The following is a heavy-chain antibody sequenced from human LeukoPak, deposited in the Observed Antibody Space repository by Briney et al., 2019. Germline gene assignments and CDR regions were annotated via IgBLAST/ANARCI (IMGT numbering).Heavy chain of an antibody. CDR1: GFTVSSNY. Sequence: PGGSLRLSCAASGFTVSSNYMNWVRQAPGKGLEWVSVIYSGGRTYYADSVKGRFTISRDNSKNTLYLQMNSLRAEDTAVYYCARDGHYDILTGYFQDWGQGTLVTVSS. V-gene: IGHV3-53*01. CDR3: ARDGHYDILTGYFQD. J-gene: IGHJ4*02. D-gene: IGHD3-9*01. CDR2: IYSGGRT.